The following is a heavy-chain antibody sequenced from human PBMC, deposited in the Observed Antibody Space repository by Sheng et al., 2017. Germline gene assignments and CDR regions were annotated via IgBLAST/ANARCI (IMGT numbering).Heavy chain of an antibody. CDR3: STDLEWTGGSF. CDR1: GFPFINAW. D-gene: IGHD1-26*01. Sequence: EVQLVESGGGLVSLASPLRVSCVVSGFPFINAWLSWVRQAPGKGPEWVGRIKSTALGGATDYAAPVKGRFTISRDDSKNTIYLQMDSLKTEDTAVYYCSTDLEWTGGSFWGQGVLVTVDS. V-gene: IGHV3-15*01. J-gene: IGHJ4*02. CDR2: IKSTALGGAT.